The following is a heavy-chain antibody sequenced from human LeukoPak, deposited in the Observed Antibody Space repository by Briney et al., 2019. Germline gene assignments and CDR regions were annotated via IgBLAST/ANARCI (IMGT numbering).Heavy chain of an antibody. J-gene: IGHJ5*02. D-gene: IGHD3-9*01. CDR2: ISAYNGNT. Sequence: ASVKVSCEASGYTFTSYGISWVRQAPGQGLEWMGWISAYNGNTNYAQKLQGRVTMTTDTSTSTAYMELRSLRSDDTAVYYCARGGPIRAYDILTGYYIPWGQGTLVTVSS. CDR1: GYTFTSYG. CDR3: ARGGPIRAYDILTGYYIP. V-gene: IGHV1-18*01.